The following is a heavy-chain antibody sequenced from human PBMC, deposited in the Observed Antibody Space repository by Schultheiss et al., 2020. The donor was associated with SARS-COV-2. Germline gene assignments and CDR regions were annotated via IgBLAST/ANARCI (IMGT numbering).Heavy chain of an antibody. CDR2: IYHSGST. CDR1: GGSFSGYY. Sequence: SETLSLTCAVSGGSFSGYYWTWIRQTPGKGLEWIGSIYHSGSTYYNASLKSRVTISVDTSKNQFSLKLRSVTAADTAVYYCARGGIVATRPLFDYWGQGTLVTVS. V-gene: IGHV4-34*01. CDR3: ARGGIVATRPLFDY. D-gene: IGHD5-12*01. J-gene: IGHJ4*02.